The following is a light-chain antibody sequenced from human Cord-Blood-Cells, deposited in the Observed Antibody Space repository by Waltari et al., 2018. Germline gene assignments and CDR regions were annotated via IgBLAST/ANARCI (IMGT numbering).Light chain of an antibody. CDR3: QQYGSSPPRYT. CDR2: GAS. CDR1: QSVSSSY. J-gene: IGKJ2*01. V-gene: IGKV3-20*01. Sequence: EIVLTQSPGTLSLSPGERATLSCRASQSVSSSYLDWYQQKPGQAPRPLIYGASSRATGIPDRFSGSGSGTDFTLTISRLEPEDFAVYYCQQYGSSPPRYTFGQGTKLEIK.